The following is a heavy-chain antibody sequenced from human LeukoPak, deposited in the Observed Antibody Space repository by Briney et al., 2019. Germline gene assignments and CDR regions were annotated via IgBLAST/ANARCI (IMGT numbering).Heavy chain of an antibody. CDR3: AKDLWGSSSGNDAFDI. D-gene: IGHD6-6*01. CDR1: GFTFSSYA. Sequence: GGSLRLSCAASGFTFSSYAMSWVRQAPGKGLEWVSAISGSGGSTYYADSVKGRFTISRDNSKNTLYLQMNSLRAEDTAVYYCAKDLWGSSSGNDAFDIWGQGTMVTVSS. CDR2: ISGSGGST. V-gene: IGHV3-23*01. J-gene: IGHJ3*02.